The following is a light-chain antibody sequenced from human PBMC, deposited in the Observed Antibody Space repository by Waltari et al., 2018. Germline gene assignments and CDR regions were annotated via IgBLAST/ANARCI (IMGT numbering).Light chain of an antibody. V-gene: IGKV4-1*01. CDR3: QQYYSTPLT. J-gene: IGKJ4*01. CDR2: WAS. CDR1: ESVIYSSNNKNH. Sequence: DIVMTQSPESLAVSLGERATINCKSSESVIYSSNNKNHLAWYQQKPGQPPKLLLYWASTRKSGVPDRFSGSGSETDFTLTVTSLQAEDAAVYYCQQYYSTPLTFGGGTRVEI.